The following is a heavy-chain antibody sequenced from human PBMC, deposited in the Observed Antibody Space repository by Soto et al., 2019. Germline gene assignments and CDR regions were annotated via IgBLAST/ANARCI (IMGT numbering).Heavy chain of an antibody. Sequence: QLQLVESGGGVVQPEKSLRLSCEASGFTFSAFDMHWVRQSPGKGLEWVATSSYDGDTKYYANSVKGRFTISRDNSRNTLDLHMNSLRVEDTAMYYCTRDWSAVIGTPFELWGQGTMVVVSS. CDR2: SSYDGDTK. D-gene: IGHD6-19*01. J-gene: IGHJ3*01. CDR1: GFTFSAFD. CDR3: TRDWSAVIGTPFEL. V-gene: IGHV3-30-3*01.